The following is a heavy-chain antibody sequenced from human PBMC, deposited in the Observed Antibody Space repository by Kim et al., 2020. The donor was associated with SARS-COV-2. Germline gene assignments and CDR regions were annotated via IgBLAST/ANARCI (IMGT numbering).Heavy chain of an antibody. CDR3: ARERGDQQANPYYGMDV. D-gene: IGHD2-2*01. V-gene: IGHV1-18*04. Sequence: ASVKVSCKASGYTFTSYGISWVRQAPGQGLEWMGWISAYNGNTNYAQKLQGRVTMTTDTSTSTAYMELRSLRSDDTAVYYCARERGDQQANPYYGMDVWGQGTTVTVSS. J-gene: IGHJ6*02. CDR2: ISAYNGNT. CDR1: GYTFTSYG.